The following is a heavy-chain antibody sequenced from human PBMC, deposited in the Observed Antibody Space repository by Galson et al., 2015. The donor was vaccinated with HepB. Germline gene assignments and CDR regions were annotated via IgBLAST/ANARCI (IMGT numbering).Heavy chain of an antibody. CDR2: IEQDGSEK. CDR1: GFTFSSYW. V-gene: IGHV3-7*03. D-gene: IGHD3-22*01. J-gene: IGHJ6*02. CDR3: ARDTYYYDSYGYYGMDV. Sequence: SLRLSCAASGFTFSSYWMSWVRQAPGKGLEWVANIEQDGSEKYYVDSVKGRFTISRNNAKNSLYLQMNSLRAEDTAVYYCARDTYYYDSYGYYGMDVWGQGTTVTVSS.